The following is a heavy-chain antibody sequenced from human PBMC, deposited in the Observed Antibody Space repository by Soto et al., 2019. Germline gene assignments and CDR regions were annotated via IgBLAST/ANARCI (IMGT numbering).Heavy chain of an antibody. CDR2: IIPIFGSA. CDR3: ARDGSGYRSRASPMDV. V-gene: IGHV1-69*13. J-gene: IGHJ6*02. D-gene: IGHD3-22*01. CDR1: GDTFSSYS. Sequence: SVMVSCKASGDTFSSYSISWVRQAPGQGLEWMGGIIPIFGSANYAQKFQGRVTITAYESTSTAYMELSSLRSEDTAVYYCARDGSGYRSRASPMDVWGQGTTVTVSS.